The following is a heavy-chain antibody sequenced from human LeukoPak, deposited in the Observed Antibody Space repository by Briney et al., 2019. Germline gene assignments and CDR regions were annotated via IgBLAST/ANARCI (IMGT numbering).Heavy chain of an antibody. D-gene: IGHD6-13*01. V-gene: IGHV4-59*08. CDR1: GGSISSYY. Sequence: SETLSLTCTVSGGSISSYYWSWIRQPPGKGLEWIGHIYYSGSTNYNPSLKSRVTISVDTSKNQFSLKLSSVTAADTAVYYCARRPGAAAGTGDWFDPWGQGTLVTVSS. J-gene: IGHJ5*02. CDR3: ARRPGAAAGTGDWFDP. CDR2: IYYSGST.